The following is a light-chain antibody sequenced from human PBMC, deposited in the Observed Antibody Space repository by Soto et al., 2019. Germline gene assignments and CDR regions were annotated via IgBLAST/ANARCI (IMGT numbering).Light chain of an antibody. CDR2: GAS. CDR1: QSVSSSY. Sequence: EIGLTQSPGTLSLSPGERATLSCRASQSVSSSYLAWYQQKPGQAPRLLIYGASSRATGIPDRFSGSGSGTDFPLTISRLEHEDFAVYYCQQYGSSPRYTFGQGTKLEIK. V-gene: IGKV3-20*01. J-gene: IGKJ2*01. CDR3: QQYGSSPRYT.